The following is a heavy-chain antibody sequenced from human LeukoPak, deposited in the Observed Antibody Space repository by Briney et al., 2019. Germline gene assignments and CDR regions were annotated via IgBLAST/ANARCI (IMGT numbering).Heavy chain of an antibody. CDR3: TTFSDCTSSICYTNY. Sequence: GGSLKLSCAASGFIFSASTIHWVRQASGKGLEWVGRIRSEVNSSATAYAASVKGRFTVSRDDSKNTAYLQMNSLKTEDTAVYYCTTFSDCTSSICYTNYWGQGTLVTVSS. V-gene: IGHV3-73*01. J-gene: IGHJ4*02. CDR1: GFIFSAST. D-gene: IGHD2-2*02. CDR2: IRSEVNSSAT.